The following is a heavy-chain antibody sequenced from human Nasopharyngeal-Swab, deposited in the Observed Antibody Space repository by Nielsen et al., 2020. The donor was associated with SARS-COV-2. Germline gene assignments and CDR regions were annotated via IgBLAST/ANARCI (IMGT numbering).Heavy chain of an antibody. CDR2: INPSGVTI. D-gene: IGHD3-10*01. Sequence: WVRQAPGQGLEWMGIINPSGVTITYAQKFKGRVTMTRDTSTRAVYIELSSLIYEDTAVYYCASGCVTTVVRGVEDWFDPWGQGTLVTVSS. V-gene: IGHV1-46*01. J-gene: IGHJ5*02. CDR3: ASGCVTTVVRGVEDWFDP.